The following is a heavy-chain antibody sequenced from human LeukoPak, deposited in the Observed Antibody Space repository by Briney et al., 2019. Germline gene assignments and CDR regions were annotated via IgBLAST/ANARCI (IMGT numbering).Heavy chain of an antibody. CDR3: ARGGVGATAFYGY. CDR1: GFTFSSNW. J-gene: IGHJ4*02. CDR2: ISGDGRST. Sequence: GGSLRLSCAASGFTFSSNWMHWVRQAPGKGLVWVSRISGDGRSTSYADSVKGRFTISRDNAKNTLYLQMNSLRAEDTAVYYCARGGVGATAFYGYWGQGTLVTVSS. V-gene: IGHV3-74*01. D-gene: IGHD1-26*01.